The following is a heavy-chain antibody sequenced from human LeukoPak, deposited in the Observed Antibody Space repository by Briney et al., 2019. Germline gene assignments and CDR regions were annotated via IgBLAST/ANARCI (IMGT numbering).Heavy chain of an antibody. D-gene: IGHD3-10*01. J-gene: IGHJ5*02. CDR1: GGSISSGDYY. Sequence: PSETLSLTCTVSGGSISSGDYYWSWIRQPPGKGLEWIGYIYYSGSTNYNPSLKSRVTISVDTSKNQFSLKLSSVTAADTAVYYCARVRGEELLWFGVNNWFDPWGQGTLVTVSS. CDR3: ARVRGEELLWFGVNNWFDP. CDR2: IYYSGST. V-gene: IGHV4-61*08.